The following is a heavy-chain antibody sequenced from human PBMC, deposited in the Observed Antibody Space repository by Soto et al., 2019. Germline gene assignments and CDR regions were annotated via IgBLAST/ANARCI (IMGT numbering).Heavy chain of an antibody. J-gene: IGHJ6*02. D-gene: IGHD5-18*01. V-gene: IGHV1-46*01. CDR3: ARENVDTARNYYGMDV. CDR2: INPSGGST. CDR1: GYTFTSYY. Sequence: ASVKVSCKASGYTFTSYYMHWVRQAPGQGLEWMGIINPSGGSTRYAQKFQGRVTMTRDTSTSTVYMELTSLRSEDTAVYYCARENVDTARNYYGMDVWGQGTTVTVSS.